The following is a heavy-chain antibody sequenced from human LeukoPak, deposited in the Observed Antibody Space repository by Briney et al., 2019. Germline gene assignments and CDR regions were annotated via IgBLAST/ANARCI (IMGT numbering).Heavy chain of an antibody. CDR1: GGSISSSSYY. Sequence: SETLSLTCTVSGGSISSSSYYWGWIRQPPGKGLEWIGSIYYSGSTYYNPSLKSRVTISVDTSKNQFSLKLSSVTAADTAVYYCARYPNSSGWSYDYWGQGTLVTVSS. CDR2: IYYSGST. D-gene: IGHD6-19*01. J-gene: IGHJ4*02. CDR3: ARYPNSSGWSYDY. V-gene: IGHV4-39*07.